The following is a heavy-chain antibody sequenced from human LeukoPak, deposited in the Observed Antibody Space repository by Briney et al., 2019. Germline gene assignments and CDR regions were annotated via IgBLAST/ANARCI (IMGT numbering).Heavy chain of an antibody. CDR3: ARKYGGYLVQ. D-gene: IGHD5-12*01. V-gene: IGHV3-23*01. CDR1: GFSFNNYA. CDR2: IIGSSGTT. J-gene: IGHJ4*02. Sequence: GGSLRLSCVASGFSFNNYAMNWVRQAPGKGLEWVSLIIGSSGTTFYADSVKGRFTISRDKSKSTLYLQMNSLRAEGTAVYYCARKYGGYLVQWGQGTLVTVSS.